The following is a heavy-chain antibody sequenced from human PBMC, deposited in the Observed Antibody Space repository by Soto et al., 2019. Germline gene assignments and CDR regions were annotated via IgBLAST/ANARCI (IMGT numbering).Heavy chain of an antibody. D-gene: IGHD6-19*01. CDR1: GFTFSSYW. V-gene: IGHV3-7*05. J-gene: IGHJ4*02. CDR3: ASPQQWLGQRGDFDY. Sequence: EVQLVESGGGLVQPGGSLRLSCAASGFTFSSYWMSWVRQAPGKGLEWVANIRQDGSDKYYVDSVKGRITISRDNSKNSLYLQMSSLRAEDTAIYYCASPQQWLGQRGDFDYWGQGTLVTVSS. CDR2: IRQDGSDK.